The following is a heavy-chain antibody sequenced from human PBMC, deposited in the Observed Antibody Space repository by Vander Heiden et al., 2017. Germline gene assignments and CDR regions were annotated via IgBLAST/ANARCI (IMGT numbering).Heavy chain of an antibody. Sequence: QVQLVESGGGLVQPGRSLRLSFAASGFTFSTSGLHGVRPAPGRGLEWVAVIWYDGSNKYYADSVKGRFTISRDKSKNTLYLQMNSLRAEDTAVYYCARDRGDYVWGSYRSGWFDPWGQGTLVTVSS. CDR2: IWYDGSNK. D-gene: IGHD3-16*02. CDR1: GFTFSTSG. CDR3: ARDRGDYVWGSYRSGWFDP. V-gene: IGHV3-33*01. J-gene: IGHJ5*02.